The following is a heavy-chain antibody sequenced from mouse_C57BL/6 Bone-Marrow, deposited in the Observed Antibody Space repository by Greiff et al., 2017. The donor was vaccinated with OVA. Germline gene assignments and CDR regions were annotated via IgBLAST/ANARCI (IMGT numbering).Heavy chain of an antibody. CDR2: IWSGGST. V-gene: IGHV2-2*01. CDR3: ASSDYYGSSYDYAMDY. CDR1: GFSLTSYG. Sequence: QVHVKQSGPGLVQPSQSLSITCTVSGFSLTSYGVHWVRQSPGKGLEWLGVIWSGGSTDYNAAFISRLSISKDNSKSQVFFKMNSLQADDTAIYYCASSDYYGSSYDYAMDYWGQGTSVTVSS. J-gene: IGHJ4*01. D-gene: IGHD1-1*01.